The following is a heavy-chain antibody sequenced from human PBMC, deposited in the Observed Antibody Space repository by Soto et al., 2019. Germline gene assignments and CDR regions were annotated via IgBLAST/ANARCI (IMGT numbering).Heavy chain of an antibody. Sequence: EVQLVESGGDLVKPGGSFSLSWAAFGFILSNAWFTWVRQPPGKGLGLVGRVKNIGGATDYAASVKGRFTISRDDSKDTVYLHMSSLRTEDTAIYYCAADLGPAYDSNNWFDPWGQGTLVTVSS. V-gene: IGHV3-15*07. D-gene: IGHD2-21*01. CDR2: VKNIGGAT. CDR1: GFILSNAW. CDR3: AADLGPAYDSNNWFDP. J-gene: IGHJ5*02.